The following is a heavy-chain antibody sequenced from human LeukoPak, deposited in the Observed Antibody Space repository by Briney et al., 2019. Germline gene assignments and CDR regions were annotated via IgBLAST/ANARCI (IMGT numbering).Heavy chain of an antibody. Sequence: GSVKVSCKTSGYTVSDYVVHWVRQAPGQGLEWMGWIKPNSGGTAYAQKFQGRVTMTRDTSIRAAYMELSRLTYDDTAVYYCARYYSSNWQFDYWGQGTLVTVSS. CDR2: IKPNSGGT. V-gene: IGHV1-2*02. D-gene: IGHD6-13*01. CDR1: GYTVSDYV. CDR3: ARYYSSNWQFDY. J-gene: IGHJ4*02.